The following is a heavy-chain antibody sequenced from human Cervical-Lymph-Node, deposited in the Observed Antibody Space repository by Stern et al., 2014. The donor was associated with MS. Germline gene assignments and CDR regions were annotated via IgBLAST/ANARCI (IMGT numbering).Heavy chain of an antibody. CDR1: GYSFTHYW. V-gene: IGHV5-51*03. CDR3: ATSSSSWYYYYGMDV. D-gene: IGHD6-13*01. J-gene: IGHJ6*02. CDR2: IYPGDSDT. Sequence: EVQLVESGAEVKKPGKSLKISCKGSGYSFTHYWIGWVRQMPGKGLEWVGVIYPGDSDTRYSPSFQGQVTISADKSISTAYLQWSSLKASDTAMYYCATSSSSWYYYYGMDVWGQGTTVTVSS.